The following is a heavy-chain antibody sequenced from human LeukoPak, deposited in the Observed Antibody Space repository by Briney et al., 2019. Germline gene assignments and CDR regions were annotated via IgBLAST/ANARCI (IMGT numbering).Heavy chain of an antibody. D-gene: IGHD6-6*01. Sequence: PSETLSLTCTVSGGSISSGGYYWSWIRQHPGKGLEWIGYIYYSGSTYYNPSLKSRVTISVDTSKNQFSLKLSSVTAADTAVYYCAREVVSNSSGAFDYWGQGTLVTVSS. CDR3: AREVVSNSSGAFDY. CDR2: IYYSGST. V-gene: IGHV4-31*03. J-gene: IGHJ4*02. CDR1: GGSISSGGYY.